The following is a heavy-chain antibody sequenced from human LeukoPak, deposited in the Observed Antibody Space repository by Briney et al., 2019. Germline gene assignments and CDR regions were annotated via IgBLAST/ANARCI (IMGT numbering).Heavy chain of an antibody. CDR3: ARVPGNHYYYMDV. J-gene: IGHJ6*03. CDR1: GFTFSDYY. CDR2: ISSSGSTI. V-gene: IGHV3-11*04. Sequence: GGSLGLSCAASGFTFSDYYMSWIRQAPGKGLEWVSYISSSGSTIYYADSVKGRFTISRDNAKNSLYLQMNSLRAEDTAVYYCARVPGNHYYYMDVWGKGTTVTVSS. D-gene: IGHD4-23*01.